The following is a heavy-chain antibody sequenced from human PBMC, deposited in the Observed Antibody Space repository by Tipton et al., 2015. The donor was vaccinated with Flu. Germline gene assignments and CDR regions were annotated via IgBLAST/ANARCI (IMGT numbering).Heavy chain of an antibody. Sequence: TLSLTCAVSGYSISSGYYWGWIRQPPGKGLEWIGSIYHSGSTYYNPSLKSRVTISEDTSKNQFSLKLSSVTAADTAVYYCARGESSGWYSRPLDYWGQGTLVTVSS. CDR2: IYHSGST. CDR3: ARGESSGWYSRPLDY. D-gene: IGHD6-19*01. CDR1: GYSISSGYY. J-gene: IGHJ4*02. V-gene: IGHV4-38-2*01.